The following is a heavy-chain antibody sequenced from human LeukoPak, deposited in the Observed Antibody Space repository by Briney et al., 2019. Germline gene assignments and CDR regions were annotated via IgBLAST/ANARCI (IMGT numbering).Heavy chain of an antibody. CDR1: GFTFSSYA. CDR2: ISYDGSSK. Sequence: PGGSLRLSCAASGFTFSSYAMHWVRQAPGKGLEWVAVISYDGSSKYYADSVKGRFTISRDNSKNTLYLQMNSLRAEDTAVYYCQGRAMVTNDYWGQGTLVTVSS. CDR3: QGRAMVTNDY. V-gene: IGHV3-30-3*01. J-gene: IGHJ4*02. D-gene: IGHD5-18*01.